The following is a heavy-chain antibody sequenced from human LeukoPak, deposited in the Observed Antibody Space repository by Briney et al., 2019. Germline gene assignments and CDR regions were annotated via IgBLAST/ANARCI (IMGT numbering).Heavy chain of an antibody. Sequence: ASVKVSCKASGYTFTSYYMHWVRQAPGKGLEWMGGFDPEDGETIYAQKFQGRVTMTEDTSTDTAYMELSSLRSEDTAVYYCATADHIYYYDSSERTTYIDYWGQGTLVTVSS. CDR3: ATADHIYYYDSSERTTYIDY. V-gene: IGHV1-24*01. D-gene: IGHD3-22*01. CDR1: GYTFTSYY. CDR2: FDPEDGET. J-gene: IGHJ4*02.